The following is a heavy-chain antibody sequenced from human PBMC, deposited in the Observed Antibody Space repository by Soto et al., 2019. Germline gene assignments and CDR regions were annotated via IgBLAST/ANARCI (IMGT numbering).Heavy chain of an antibody. CDR3: AREGSYYDSSGYYYTFDY. CDR1: GYTYTRYG. CDR2: ISAYNGNT. Sequence: ALLNGYCKASGYTYTRYGVGWVRQATEQGLEWMGWISAYNGNTNYAQKLQGRVTMTTDTSTSTAYMELRSLRSDDTAVYYCAREGSYYDSSGYYYTFDYWGQGTLVTVSS. J-gene: IGHJ4*02. V-gene: IGHV1-18*01. D-gene: IGHD3-22*01.